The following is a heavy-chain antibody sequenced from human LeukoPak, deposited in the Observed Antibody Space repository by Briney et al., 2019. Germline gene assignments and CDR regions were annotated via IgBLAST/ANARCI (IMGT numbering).Heavy chain of an antibody. CDR2: ISSSSSYI. CDR3: VRDARTVTTLFDY. V-gene: IGHV3-21*01. Sequence: GSLRLSCAASGFTFSSYSMNWVRQAPGKGLEWVSSISSSSSYIYYADSVKGRFTISRDNAKNSLYLQMNSLRAEDTAVYYCVRDARTVTTLFDYWGQGTLVTVSS. CDR1: GFTFSSYS. D-gene: IGHD4-17*01. J-gene: IGHJ4*02.